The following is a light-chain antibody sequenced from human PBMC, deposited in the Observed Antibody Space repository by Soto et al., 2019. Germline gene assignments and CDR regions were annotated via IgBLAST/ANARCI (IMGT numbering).Light chain of an antibody. CDR3: QQYGNSPWT. V-gene: IGKV3-20*01. J-gene: IGKJ1*01. CDR2: GAS. Sequence: EIVLPESPSTLAFSPGERSPLPCRASQSVTGSYLAWYQQKPGQAPRLLIYGASNGATGVPDRFSGSGSGTDFTLTINRLEPEDFAVYYCQQYGNSPWTFGQGTKVDIK. CDR1: QSVTGSY.